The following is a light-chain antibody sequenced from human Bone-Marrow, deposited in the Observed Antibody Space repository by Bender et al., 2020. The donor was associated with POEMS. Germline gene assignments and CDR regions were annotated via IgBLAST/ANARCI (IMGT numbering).Light chain of an antibody. J-gene: IGLJ2*01. Sequence: SFVLSQPPSVSVAPGQTARITCGGSDIGTYSVHWYRHMPGQAPVLVVFDDLDRAPGIPARFSGSNSGNAATLTITSVEARDEADYYCQVWDIKSDLVIFGGGTKLTVL. CDR3: QVWDIKSDLVI. CDR1: DIGTYS. CDR2: DDL. V-gene: IGLV3-21*02.